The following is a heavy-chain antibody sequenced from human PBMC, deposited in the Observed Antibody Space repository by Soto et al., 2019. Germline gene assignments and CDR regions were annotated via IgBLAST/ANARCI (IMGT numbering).Heavy chain of an antibody. CDR2: TYYRSKWYN. V-gene: IGHV6-1*01. CDR1: GDSVSSNSAA. J-gene: IGHJ6*02. D-gene: IGHD3-16*01. CDR3: ARLGLPARYYYYGMDV. Sequence: SQTHSLTCAISGDSVSSNSAAWNWIRQSPSRGLEWLGRTYYRSKWYNDYAVSVKSRVTINPDTSKNQFSLQLNSVTPEDTAVYYCARLGLPARYYYYGMDVWGQGTTVTVSS.